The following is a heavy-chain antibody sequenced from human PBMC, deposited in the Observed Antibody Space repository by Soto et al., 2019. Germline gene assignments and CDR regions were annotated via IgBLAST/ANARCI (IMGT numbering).Heavy chain of an antibody. Sequence: PGESLKISCQTFGYSFRSYWIGWVRQMPGKGLEWMGIIYPDDSETRYSPSFQGQVTISAAKSISHAYLQWSSLKASDTAMYYCARHLHSNSVHITPVSPDYWGQGTLVTVSS. CDR3: ARHLHSNSVHITPVSPDY. D-gene: IGHD4-4*01. CDR1: GYSFRSYW. J-gene: IGHJ4*02. V-gene: IGHV5-51*01. CDR2: IYPDDSET.